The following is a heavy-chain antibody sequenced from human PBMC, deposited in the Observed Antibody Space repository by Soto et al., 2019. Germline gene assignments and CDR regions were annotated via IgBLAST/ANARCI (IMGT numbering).Heavy chain of an antibody. CDR1: GFTFSSYA. Sequence: EVQLLESGGGLVQPGGSLRLSCAASGFTFSSYAMSWVRQAPGKGLEWVSAISGSGGSTYYADSVKGRFTISRDNSKNTLYLQMNSPRAEDTAVYYCAKLLLWFGEFDYWGQGTLVTVSS. J-gene: IGHJ4*02. CDR3: AKLLLWFGEFDY. V-gene: IGHV3-23*01. CDR2: ISGSGGST. D-gene: IGHD3-10*01.